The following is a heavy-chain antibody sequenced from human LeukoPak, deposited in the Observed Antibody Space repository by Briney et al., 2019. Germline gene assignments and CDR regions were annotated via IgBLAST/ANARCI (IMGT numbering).Heavy chain of an antibody. V-gene: IGHV3-9*01. J-gene: IGHJ3*02. Sequence: GGSLRLSCAASGFTFDVYAMHWVRQAPGKGLEWVSGIIWNSGSIGYADSVKGRFTISRDNAKNSLYLQMNSLRAEDTALYYCAKSIDRGAFDIWGQGTMVTVSS. D-gene: IGHD6-6*01. CDR1: GFTFDVYA. CDR3: AKSIDRGAFDI. CDR2: IIWNSGSI.